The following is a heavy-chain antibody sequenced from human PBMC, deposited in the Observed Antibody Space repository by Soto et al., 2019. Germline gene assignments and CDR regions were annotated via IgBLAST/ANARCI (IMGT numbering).Heavy chain of an antibody. J-gene: IGHJ6*02. V-gene: IGHV1-24*01. CDR1: GYTLTELS. Sequence: AASVKVSCKVSGYTLTELSMHWVRQAPGKGLEWMGGFDPEDGETIYAQKFQGRVTMTEDTSTDTAYMELSSLRSEDTAVYYCATDPLLLYGMDVWGQGTTVTVSS. CDR3: ATDPLLLYGMDV. CDR2: FDPEDGET. D-gene: IGHD2-15*01.